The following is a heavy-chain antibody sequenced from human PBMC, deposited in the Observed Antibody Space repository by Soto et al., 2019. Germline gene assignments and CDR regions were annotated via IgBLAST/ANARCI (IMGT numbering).Heavy chain of an antibody. CDR3: ARDGKGHDAFDI. J-gene: IGHJ3*02. CDR2: ISPYNGNT. V-gene: IGHV1-18*01. CDR1: GYTFTSYG. Sequence: ASVKVSCKASGYTFTSYGISWVRQALGQGLEWMGWISPYNGNTNYAQKLQGRVTMTTDTSTSTAYMELRSLRSDDTAVYYCARDGKGHDAFDIWGQGTMVTVSS.